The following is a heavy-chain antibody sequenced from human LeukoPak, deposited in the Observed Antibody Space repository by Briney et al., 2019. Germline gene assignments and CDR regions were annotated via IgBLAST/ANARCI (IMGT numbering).Heavy chain of an antibody. CDR3: ARRAITAGFGFDY. V-gene: IGHV3-48*03. Sequence: GGSLRLSCAASGLTFSSYEMIWVRQAPGKGLEWVSYITSSGGGIYYADSVKGRFAISRDNAKNSLNLQMNSLRAEDTAVYYCARRAITAGFGFDYWGQGTLVTVSS. D-gene: IGHD3-10*01. J-gene: IGHJ4*02. CDR1: GLTFSSYE. CDR2: ITSSGGGI.